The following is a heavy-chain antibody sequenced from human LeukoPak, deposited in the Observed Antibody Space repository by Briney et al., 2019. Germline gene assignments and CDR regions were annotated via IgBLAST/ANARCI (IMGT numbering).Heavy chain of an antibody. D-gene: IGHD1-26*01. CDR3: AAVDGGTGYFDY. Sequence: GALVKVSCKASGYTFTGYYMHWVRQAPGQGLEWMGWINPNSGGTNYAQKFQGRVTMTRDTSISTAYMELSRLRSDDTAVYYCAAVDGGTGYFDYWGQGTLVTVSS. CDR1: GYTFTGYY. J-gene: IGHJ4*02. CDR2: INPNSGGT. V-gene: IGHV1-2*02.